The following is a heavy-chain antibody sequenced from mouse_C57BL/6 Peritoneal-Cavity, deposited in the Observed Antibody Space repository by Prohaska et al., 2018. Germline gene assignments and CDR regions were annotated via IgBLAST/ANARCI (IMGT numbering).Heavy chain of an antibody. Sequence: QMQLQESGPGLVNPSQSLFLTYSITGFPITRGYYWIWIRQSPWLPLEWMRYFTHSGETFCNPSLHIPISSNRETSKNQFFLQLNSVTTEDTAVYYCAGDRVGYWYFDVCGTGTTVTVS. CDR2: FTHSGET. V-gene: IGHV12-3*01. CDR3: AGDRVGYWYFDV. J-gene: IGHJ1*03. CDR1: GFPITRGYY.